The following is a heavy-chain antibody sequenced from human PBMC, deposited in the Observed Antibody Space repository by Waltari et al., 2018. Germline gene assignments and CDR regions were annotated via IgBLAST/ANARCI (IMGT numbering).Heavy chain of an antibody. CDR1: GLSIRGYT. Sequence: QVQLAQSGAEVKSPGSSVTISCKASGLSIRGYTSSWVRQAPGQGLEWMGGFLPLSWSQIYKQKFQGRLTITADGSTRTTVMELRNLRYEDTAVYFCARGYRYASSERFYLDYWGQGTPVIVSS. CDR3: ARGYRYASSERFYLDY. D-gene: IGHD3-16*02. J-gene: IGHJ4*02. CDR2: FLPLSWSQ. V-gene: IGHV1-69*12.